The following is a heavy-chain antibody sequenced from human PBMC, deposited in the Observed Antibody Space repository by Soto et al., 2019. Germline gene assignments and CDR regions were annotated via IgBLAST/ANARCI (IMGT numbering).Heavy chain of an antibody. CDR3: ARDALEPPLRDY. Sequence: ASVKVSCKASGYTFTSYAMHWVRQAPGQRLEWMGWISAYNGNTNYAQKLQGRVTMTTDTSTSTAYMELRSLRSDDTAVYYCARDALEPPLRDYWGQGTLVTVSS. CDR2: ISAYNGNT. D-gene: IGHD1-1*01. J-gene: IGHJ4*02. CDR1: GYTFTSYA. V-gene: IGHV1-18*01.